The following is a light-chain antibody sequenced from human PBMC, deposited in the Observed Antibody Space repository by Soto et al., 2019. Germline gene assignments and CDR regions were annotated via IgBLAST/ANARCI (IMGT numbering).Light chain of an antibody. CDR3: SSYAGSSAVVV. J-gene: IGLJ2*01. Sequence: QSALTQPASVSGSPGQSITIPCTGTRSDVGSYTLVSWYQQHPGQAPKLIIYEVTKRPSGVSIRLAGSKSGNTASLTISGLQAEDEDDYYFSSYAGSSAVVVFGGGTKLTVL. V-gene: IGLV2-23*02. CDR1: RSDVGSYTL. CDR2: EVT.